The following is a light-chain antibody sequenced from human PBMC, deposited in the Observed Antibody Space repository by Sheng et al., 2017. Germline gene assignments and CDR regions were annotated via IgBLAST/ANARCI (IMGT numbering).Light chain of an antibody. CDR3: QQRGNWPT. CDR1: QSVSSSY. J-gene: IGKJ4*01. CDR2: GAS. Sequence: EIVLTQSPGTLSLSPGERATLSCRASQSVSSSYLAWYQQKPGQAPRLLIYGASTRATGIPARFSGSGSGTEFTLTISSLQSEDFAVYYCQQRGNWPTFGGGTKVDIK. V-gene: IGKV3D-20*02.